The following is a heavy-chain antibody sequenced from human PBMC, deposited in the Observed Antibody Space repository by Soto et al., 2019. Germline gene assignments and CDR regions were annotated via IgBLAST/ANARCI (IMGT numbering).Heavy chain of an antibody. Sequence: EVQVVESGGGLVKPGGSLTLSCNFTFSLYSMNWVRQAPGQGLEWVASISSGAAYIKYADSVQGRFTISRDNAKSSVSLQMSSLRVEDTAVYFCTRDEGGSYDSWFHPWGQGTQVTVS. D-gene: IGHD1-26*01. V-gene: IGHV3-21*01. CDR2: ISSGAAYI. CDR3: TRDEGGSYDSWFHP. CDR1: TFSLYS. J-gene: IGHJ5*02.